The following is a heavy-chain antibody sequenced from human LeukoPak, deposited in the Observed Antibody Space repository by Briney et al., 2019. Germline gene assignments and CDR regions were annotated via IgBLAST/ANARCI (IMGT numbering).Heavy chain of an antibody. J-gene: IGHJ4*02. CDR3: ARHYYFDSSAYYYREFDY. CDR2: ISSSTTYI. D-gene: IGHD3-22*01. CDR1: GFTFSSYW. V-gene: IGHV3-21*01. Sequence: GVLRLSCAASGFTFSSYWMNWVRQAPGEGLEWVSSISSSTTYIYYADSVKGRFTVSRDNAKNSLYLQMNSLRAEDTAVYYCARHYYFDSSAYYYREFDYWGQGTLVTVSS.